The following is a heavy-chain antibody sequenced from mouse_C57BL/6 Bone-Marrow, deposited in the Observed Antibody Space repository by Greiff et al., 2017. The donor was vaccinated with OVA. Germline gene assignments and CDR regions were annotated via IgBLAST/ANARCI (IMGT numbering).Heavy chain of an antibody. CDR3: ARRIYYYGSSPSYFDY. D-gene: IGHD1-1*01. V-gene: IGHV1-54*01. CDR2: INPGSGGT. Sequence: QVQLQQSGAELVRPGTSVKVSCKASGYAFTNYLIEWVKQRPGQGLEWIGVINPGSGGTNYNEKFKGKATLTADKSSSTAYMQLSSLTSEDSAVYFCARRIYYYGSSPSYFDYWGQGTTLTVSS. J-gene: IGHJ2*01. CDR1: GYAFTNYL.